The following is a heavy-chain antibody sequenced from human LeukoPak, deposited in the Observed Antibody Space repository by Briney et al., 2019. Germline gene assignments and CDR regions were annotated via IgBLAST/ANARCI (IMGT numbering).Heavy chain of an antibody. D-gene: IGHD6-19*01. J-gene: IGHJ4*02. CDR1: GGSISSGGYY. Sequence: SQTLSLTCTVSGGSISSGGYYWSWIRQHPGKGLEWIGYIYYSGSTYYNPSLKSRVTISVGTSKNQFSLKLSSVTAADTAVYYCARGRSSGWSFDYWGQGTLVTVSS. CDR2: IYYSGST. CDR3: ARGRSSGWSFDY. V-gene: IGHV4-31*03.